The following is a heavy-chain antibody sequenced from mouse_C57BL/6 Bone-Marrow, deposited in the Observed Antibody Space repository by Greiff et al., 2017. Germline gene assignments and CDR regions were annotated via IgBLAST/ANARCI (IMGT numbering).Heavy chain of an antibody. Sequence: VQLQQSGPVLVKPGASVKMSCKASGYTFTDYYMNWVKQSHGKSLEWIGVINPYNGGTSYNQKFKGKATLTVDKSSSTAYMELNSLTSEDSAVYYCARPRCLLYFDYWGQGTTLTVSS. J-gene: IGHJ2*01. CDR2: INPYNGGT. CDR1: GYTFTDYY. D-gene: IGHD2-3*01. V-gene: IGHV1-19*01. CDR3: ARPRCLLYFDY.